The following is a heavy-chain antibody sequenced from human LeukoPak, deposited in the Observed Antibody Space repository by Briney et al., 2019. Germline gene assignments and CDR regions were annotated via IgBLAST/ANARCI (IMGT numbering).Heavy chain of an antibody. CDR2: IKPSSGDT. CDR1: GYTFTGDQ. Sequence: GASVTVSCKASGYTFTGDQIYWLRQAPGQGLEWVGWIKPSSGDTLYEQKFQGRVTMTRDTSTSTVYMELSSLRSEDTAVYYCARDHGSAYYRAPRHWGQGTLVTVSS. D-gene: IGHD3-10*01. J-gene: IGHJ4*02. V-gene: IGHV1-2*02. CDR3: ARDHGSAYYRAPRH.